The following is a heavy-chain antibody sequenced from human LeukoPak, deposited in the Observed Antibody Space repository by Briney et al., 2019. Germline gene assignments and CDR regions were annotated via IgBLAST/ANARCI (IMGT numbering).Heavy chain of an antibody. J-gene: IGHJ5*02. CDR2: ISSSSSYI. D-gene: IGHD6-19*01. Sequence: PGGSLRLSCAASGFTFSSYAMSWVRQAPGKGLEWVSYISSSSSYIYYADSVKGRFIISRDNAKNSLYLQMNSLRAEDTAVYYCAREDEQLRWFDPWGQGTLVTVSS. V-gene: IGHV3-21*01. CDR3: AREDEQLRWFDP. CDR1: GFTFSSYA.